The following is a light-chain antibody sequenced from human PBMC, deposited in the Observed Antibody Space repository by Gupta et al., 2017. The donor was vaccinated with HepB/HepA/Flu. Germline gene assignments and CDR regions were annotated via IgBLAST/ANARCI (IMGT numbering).Light chain of an antibody. CDR3: CSHAGASTLI. V-gene: IGLV2-23*02. CDR2: EVN. J-gene: IGLJ2*01. Sequence: QSALTQPASVSGSPGKSITISCTGTDNDVGSYDLVSWYQQYPGKAPKLVIYEVNKRPSGVSNRFSGSKSGNTASLTISGPQAEDEADYSCCSHAGASTLIFGGGTKLTIL. CDR1: DNDVGSYDL.